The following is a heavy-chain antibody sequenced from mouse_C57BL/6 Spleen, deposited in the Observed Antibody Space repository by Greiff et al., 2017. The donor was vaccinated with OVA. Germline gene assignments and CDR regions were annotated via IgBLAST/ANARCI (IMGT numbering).Heavy chain of an antibody. CDR2: INPNNGGT. J-gene: IGHJ2*01. CDR1: GYTFTDYN. Sequence: VQLKESGPELVKPGASVKIPCKASGYTFTDYNMDWVKQSHGKSLEWIGDINPNNGGTIYNQKFKGKATLTVDKSSSTAYMELRSLTSEDTAVYYCAGSYYCDYWGQGTTLTVSS. CDR3: AGSYYCDY. V-gene: IGHV1-18*01.